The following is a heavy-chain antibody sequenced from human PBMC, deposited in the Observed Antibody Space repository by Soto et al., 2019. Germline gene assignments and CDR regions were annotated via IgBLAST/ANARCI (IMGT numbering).Heavy chain of an antibody. Sequence: GGSLRLSCAASGFTFSGSAMHWVRQASGKGLEWVGRIRSKVNSYATANAASVKGSLTISRDDYKNTAYLQMNSLKTEDTAVYYCTRRDTGYCSGGSCYSIDYWGQGTLVTVSS. CDR1: GFTFSGSA. V-gene: IGHV3-73*01. D-gene: IGHD2-15*01. J-gene: IGHJ4*02. CDR3: TRRDTGYCSGGSCYSIDY. CDR2: IRSKVNSYAT.